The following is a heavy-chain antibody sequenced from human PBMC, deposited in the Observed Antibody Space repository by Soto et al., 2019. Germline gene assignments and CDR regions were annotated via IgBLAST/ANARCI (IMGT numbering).Heavy chain of an antibody. J-gene: IGHJ6*02. Sequence: GASVKVSCKASGYTFTSYGISWVRQAPGQGLEWMGWISAYNGNTNYAQKLQGRVTMTTDTSTSTAYMELRSLRSDDTAVYYCARLEGETKSRGNYYYYYGMDVWGQGTTVTVS. D-gene: IGHD3-16*01. CDR3: ARLEGETKSRGNYYYYYGMDV. CDR1: GYTFTSYG. CDR2: ISAYNGNT. V-gene: IGHV1-18*01.